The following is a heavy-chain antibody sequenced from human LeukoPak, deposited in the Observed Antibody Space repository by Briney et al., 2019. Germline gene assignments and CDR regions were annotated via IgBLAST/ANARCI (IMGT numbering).Heavy chain of an antibody. Sequence: GSLRLSCSAPGFTLSQHSIDLGPQAPGEGVELVFAISGSGGSTYYADSVKGRFTISRDNSKNTLYLQMNSLRAEDTAVYYCATGDFDWLLGYFDYWGQGTLVTVSS. CDR3: ATGDFDWLLGYFDY. CDR1: GFTLSQHS. D-gene: IGHD3-9*01. J-gene: IGHJ4*02. CDR2: ISGSGGST. V-gene: IGHV3-23*01.